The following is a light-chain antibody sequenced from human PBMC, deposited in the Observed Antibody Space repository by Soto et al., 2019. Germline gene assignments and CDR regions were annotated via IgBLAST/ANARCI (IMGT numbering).Light chain of an antibody. CDR3: ATWDDSLNGVV. CDR1: SSNIGSNT. J-gene: IGLJ2*01. Sequence: QSVLTQPPSASGTPGQRVTISCSGSSSNIGSNTVNWYQQLPGTAPKLLIDSNKQRPSGVPDRFSGSKSGTSASLAISGLQSEDEADYYCATWDDSLNGVVFGGGTKVTVL. CDR2: SNK. V-gene: IGLV1-44*01.